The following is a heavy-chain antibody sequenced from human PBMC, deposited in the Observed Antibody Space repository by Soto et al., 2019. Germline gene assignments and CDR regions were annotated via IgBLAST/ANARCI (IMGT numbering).Heavy chain of an antibody. CDR1: GGSFRGYY. V-gene: IGHV4-34*01. J-gene: IGHJ3*02. D-gene: IGHD3-10*01. CDR3: ARAPMARAFDI. Sequence: SETLSLTCAVNGGSFRGYYWSWIRQPPGKGLEWIGYINHTGSTNYNPSLKSRVTISVDRSKNQFSLKLSSVTAADTAVYYCARAPMARAFDIWGQGTMVTVSS. CDR2: INHTGST.